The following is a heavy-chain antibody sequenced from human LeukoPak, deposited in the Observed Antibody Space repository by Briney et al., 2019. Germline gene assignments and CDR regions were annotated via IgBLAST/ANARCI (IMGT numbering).Heavy chain of an antibody. Sequence: SETLSLTCAVYGGSFSGYYWSWIRQPPGKGLEWIGEINHSGSTNYNPSLKSRVTISVDTSKNQFSLKLSSVTAADTAVYYCAKGRRRNTATYYYDSSAGGVVFDIWGQGTRVTVFS. D-gene: IGHD3-22*01. CDR2: INHSGST. J-gene: IGHJ3*02. CDR3: AKGRRRNTATYYYDSSAGGVVFDI. V-gene: IGHV4-34*01. CDR1: GGSFSGYY.